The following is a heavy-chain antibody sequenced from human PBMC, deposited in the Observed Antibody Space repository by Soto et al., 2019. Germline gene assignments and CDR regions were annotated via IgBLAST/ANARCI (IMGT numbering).Heavy chain of an antibody. CDR1: GFTFSSYA. CDR3: AKEADISGYYPDY. V-gene: IGHV3-23*01. D-gene: IGHD3-22*01. Sequence: PGGSLRLSCAASGFTFSSYAMSWARQAPGKGLEWVSVISGSGGSTHYADSGKGRSTISRDNSKNTLHLQVNSLRGEDTAVYYCAKEADISGYYPDYWGQGTQVTVSS. CDR2: ISGSGGST. J-gene: IGHJ4*02.